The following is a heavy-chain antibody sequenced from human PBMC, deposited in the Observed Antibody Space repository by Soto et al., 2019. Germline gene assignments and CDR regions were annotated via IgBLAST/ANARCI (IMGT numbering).Heavy chain of an antibody. J-gene: IGHJ4*02. CDR2: INAGNGNT. V-gene: IGHV1-3*01. Sequence: QVQLVQSGAEVKKPGASVKVSCKASGYTFTSYAMHWVRQAPGQRLEWMGWINAGNGNTKYSQKFQGRVTITRDTSASTAYMELSSLRSEDTAVYYCVRNESAYYYDSSVKGGVVYWGQGTLVTVSS. CDR1: GYTFTSYA. D-gene: IGHD3-22*01. CDR3: VRNESAYYYDSSVKGGVVY.